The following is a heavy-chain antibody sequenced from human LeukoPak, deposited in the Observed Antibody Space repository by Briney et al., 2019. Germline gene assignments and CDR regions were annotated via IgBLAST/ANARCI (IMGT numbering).Heavy chain of an antibody. CDR2: INSDGSST. D-gene: IGHD2-15*01. CDR1: GFTFSSYW. V-gene: IGHV3-74*01. J-gene: IGHJ4*02. Sequence: GGSLRLSCAASGFTFSSYWMHWVRQAPGKGLVWVSRINSDGSSTSYADSVKGRFTISRDNAKNSLYLQMNSLRAEYTAVYYCARAKLGYCSGGSCYGYYFDYWGQGTLVTVSS. CDR3: ARAKLGYCSGGSCYGYYFDY.